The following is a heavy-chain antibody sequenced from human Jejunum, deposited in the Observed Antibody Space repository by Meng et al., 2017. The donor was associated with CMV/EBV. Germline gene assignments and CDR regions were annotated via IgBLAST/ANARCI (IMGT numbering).Heavy chain of an antibody. D-gene: IGHD2-2*01. CDR2: NYYSGRT. V-gene: IGHV4-61*01. J-gene: IGHJ3*02. CDR3: AREDIVVVPAAMGDAFDI. Sequence: SCSYYWRWIRQHTGKGLEWIGYNYYSGRTNYNHDLKSRVTISVDTSKNQFSLKLSSVTAADTAVYYCAREDIVVVPAAMGDAFDIWGQGTMVTVSS. CDR1: SCSYY.